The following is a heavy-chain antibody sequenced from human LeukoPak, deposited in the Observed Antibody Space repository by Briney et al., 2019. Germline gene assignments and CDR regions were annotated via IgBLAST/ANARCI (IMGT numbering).Heavy chain of an antibody. Sequence: GGSLRLSCAASGFSFSDFFFSWIRQAPGKGLEWVSYISTSGTTIYYADSVKGRFTISRDNAKNSLYLQMNSLRAEDTAVYCCARVTNYYDSGAYYRPIDYWGQGTLVTVTS. J-gene: IGHJ4*02. CDR2: ISTSGTTI. D-gene: IGHD3-22*01. V-gene: IGHV3-11*01. CDR3: ARVTNYYDSGAYYRPIDY. CDR1: GFSFSDFF.